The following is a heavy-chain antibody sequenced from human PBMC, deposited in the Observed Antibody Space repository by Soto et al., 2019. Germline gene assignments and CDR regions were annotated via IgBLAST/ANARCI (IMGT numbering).Heavy chain of an antibody. CDR2: IYYTGST. Sequence: QLQLQESGPGLVKPSETLSLTCSVSGGSISTSNYYWGWIRQPPGKGLEWIGSIYYTGSTYCNPSLKSRVTISVDTSKNQFSLKLSSVTAADSAVYFCTRGMSLTGLYSGQGTLITVSS. V-gene: IGHV4-39*01. D-gene: IGHD3-9*01. J-gene: IGHJ4*02. CDR3: TRGMSLTGLY. CDR1: GGSISTSNYY.